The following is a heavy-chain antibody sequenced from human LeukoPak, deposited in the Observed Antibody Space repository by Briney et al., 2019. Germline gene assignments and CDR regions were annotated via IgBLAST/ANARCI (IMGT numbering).Heavy chain of an antibody. Sequence: SETLSLTCSVYGGSFSGFYWNWIRQPPGKGLEWIGEINHSGSTHYSPSLKSRLSISVDPSKNQFSLKLSSVTAADTAVYYCARGGGYCTNNVCPPWFDPWGQGALVTVSS. V-gene: IGHV4-34*01. CDR3: ARGGGYCTNNVCPPWFDP. J-gene: IGHJ5*02. D-gene: IGHD2-8*01. CDR1: GGSFSGFY. CDR2: INHSGST.